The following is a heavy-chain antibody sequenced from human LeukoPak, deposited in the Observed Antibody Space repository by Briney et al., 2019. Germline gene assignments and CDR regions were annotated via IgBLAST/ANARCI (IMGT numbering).Heavy chain of an antibody. V-gene: IGHV4-59*11. Sequence: SETLCLTCTVSGGSISSHYWSWIRQPPGKGLECIGYIYYSGETNYNPSLKSRVTISVDTSKNQFSLKLRSVTAADTAVYYCARGGDYLFDYWGQGTLVTVSS. CDR3: ARGGDYLFDY. D-gene: IGHD4-17*01. CDR2: IYYSGET. J-gene: IGHJ4*02. CDR1: GGSISSHY.